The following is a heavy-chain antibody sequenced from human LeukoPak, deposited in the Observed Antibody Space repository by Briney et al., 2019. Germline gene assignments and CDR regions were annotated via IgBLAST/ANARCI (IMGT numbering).Heavy chain of an antibody. CDR2: IFTSGRT. Sequence: TLSLTCTVSGGSISSGSYYWSWIRQPAGKGLELIGRIFTSGRTNYNPSLKSRVTISLDTSKNQFSLKLSSVTAADTAVYYCARRGWQTDYYYYYYMDVWGKGTTVTISS. J-gene: IGHJ6*03. D-gene: IGHD2-15*01. V-gene: IGHV4-61*02. CDR3: ARRGWQTDYYYYYYMDV. CDR1: GGSISSGSYY.